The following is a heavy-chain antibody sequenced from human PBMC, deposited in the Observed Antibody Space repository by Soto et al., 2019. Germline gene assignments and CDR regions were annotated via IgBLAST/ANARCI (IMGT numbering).Heavy chain of an antibody. V-gene: IGHV3-30*03. CDR1: GLTFNNYA. J-gene: IGHJ6*02. Sequence: QVQLVESGGGVVHPGSSLRLSCAASGLTFNNYAMHWVRQAPGKGLEWVALISYDGSNKFYRDSVKGRFTISRDNSKTAVYLQMNSLRPEDTALYYCATDGDENWILEDGSYYYGMAVWGRGTTVIVSS. CDR2: ISYDGSNK. D-gene: IGHD3-10*01. CDR3: ATDGDENWILEDGSYYYGMAV.